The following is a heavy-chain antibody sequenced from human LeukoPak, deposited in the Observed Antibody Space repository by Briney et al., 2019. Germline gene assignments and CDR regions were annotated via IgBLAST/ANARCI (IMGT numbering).Heavy chain of an antibody. D-gene: IGHD3-3*01. J-gene: IGHJ4*02. CDR1: GFTFSSYG. CDR2: ISYDGSNK. CDR3: ARAGYDFWSGYSDY. Sequence: GGSLRLSCAASGFTFSSYGMHWVRQAPGKGLEWVAVISYDGSNKYYADSVKGRFTISRDNSKNTLYLQMNSLRDEDTAVYYCARAGYDFWSGYSDYWGQGTLVTVSS. V-gene: IGHV3-30*03.